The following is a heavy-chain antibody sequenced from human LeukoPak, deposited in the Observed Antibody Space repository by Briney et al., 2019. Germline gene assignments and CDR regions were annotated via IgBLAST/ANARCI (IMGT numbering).Heavy chain of an antibody. D-gene: IGHD3-9*01. CDR2: IYISGST. CDR1: GGSISSYY. Sequence: SETLSLTCTVSGGSISSYYWSWIRQPPGKGLEWIGYIYISGSTNYNPSLKSRVTISVDTSKNQFSLKLSSVTAADTAVYYCASPGQDLGADYDILTGYYTGPFRDWGQGTLVTVSS. CDR3: ASPGQDLGADYDILTGYYTGPFRD. V-gene: IGHV4-4*09. J-gene: IGHJ4*02.